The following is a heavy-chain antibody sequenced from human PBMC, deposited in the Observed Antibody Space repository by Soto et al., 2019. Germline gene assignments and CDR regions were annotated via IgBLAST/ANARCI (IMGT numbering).Heavy chain of an antibody. V-gene: IGHV4-4*02. Sequence: PSVTLSLTCAVSAGSISTTYWYVWLRQPAGMGQEWIGEIYRTGTTTYNPSLKSRVTMSVDTSKNQFSLRLSSVTAADTAVYYCATSSGSAYGLDVWGPGATVTVSS. CDR1: AGSISTTYW. D-gene: IGHD3-10*01. CDR2: IYRTGTT. CDR3: ATSSGSAYGLDV. J-gene: IGHJ6*02.